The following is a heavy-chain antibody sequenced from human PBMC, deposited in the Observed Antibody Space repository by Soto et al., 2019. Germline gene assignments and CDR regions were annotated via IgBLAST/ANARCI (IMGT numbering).Heavy chain of an antibody. J-gene: IGHJ6*02. CDR3: ARRAEVRGADYYYGMDV. Sequence: GESLKISCKGSGYSFTSYWIGWVRQRPGKGLEWMGITYPGDSDTRYSPSFQGQVTISADKSISTAYLQWSSLKASDTAMYYCARRAEVRGADYYYGMDVWGQGTPVTVSS. CDR1: GYSFTSYW. V-gene: IGHV5-51*01. CDR2: TYPGDSDT. D-gene: IGHD3-10*01.